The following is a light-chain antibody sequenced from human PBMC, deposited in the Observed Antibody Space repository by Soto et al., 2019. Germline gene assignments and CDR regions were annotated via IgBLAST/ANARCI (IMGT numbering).Light chain of an antibody. CDR2: GAS. CDR3: HQYGLSPRT. V-gene: IGKV3-20*01. J-gene: IGKJ1*01. Sequence: EIVLTQSPGTLSLSPGERATLSCRASQSVSNKYVAWYQQRPGQAPRVLIYGASSRATGIPDRFSGSGSGTDFTLTISSLEPEDFAVYYCHQYGLSPRTFGQGTKVEIK. CDR1: QSVSNKY.